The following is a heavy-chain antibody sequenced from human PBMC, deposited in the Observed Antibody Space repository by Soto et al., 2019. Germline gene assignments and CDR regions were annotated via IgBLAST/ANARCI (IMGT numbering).Heavy chain of an antibody. Sequence: PGLSLRRSCAGSVFTFSSYAMICVPQKPGKGLDWFSAMSGSGDRTYYADSVKGRLTISRDNSKNTLYLQMNSLRAEDTAVYYCAKGSARSVYYYMEVWGKGTTVTVSS. CDR3: AKGSARSVYYYMEV. CDR1: VFTFSSYA. J-gene: IGHJ6*03. CDR2: MSGSGDRT. D-gene: IGHD6-19*01. V-gene: IGHV3-23*01.